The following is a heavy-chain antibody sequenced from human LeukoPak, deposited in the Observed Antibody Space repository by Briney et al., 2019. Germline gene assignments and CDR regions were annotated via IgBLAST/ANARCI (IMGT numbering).Heavy chain of an antibody. CDR2: IKQDGSEK. J-gene: IGHJ4*02. D-gene: IGHD4-11*01. V-gene: IGHV3-7*01. Sequence: GGSLRLSCAASGFTFSSYWMSWVRQAPGKGLEWVANIKQDGSEKYYVDSVKGRFTISRDNAKNSLYLQMNSLRAEDTAVYYCARDPVSNYVYFDYWGQGTLVTVSS. CDR3: ARDPVSNYVYFDY. CDR1: GFTFSSYW.